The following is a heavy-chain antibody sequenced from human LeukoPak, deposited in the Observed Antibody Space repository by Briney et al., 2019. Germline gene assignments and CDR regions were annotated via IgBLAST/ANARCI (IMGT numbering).Heavy chain of an antibody. CDR3: ARGRLVRGLIIAHDY. V-gene: IGHV3-23*01. CDR2: ISGSGGST. D-gene: IGHD3-10*01. Sequence: GGSLRLSCAASGFTFSSYEMNWVRQAPGKGLEWVSAISGSGGSTYYADSVKGRFTVSRDSSKNTLYLQVNSLRAEDTAVYYCARGRLVRGLIIAHDYWGQGTLVTVSS. J-gene: IGHJ4*02. CDR1: GFTFSSYE.